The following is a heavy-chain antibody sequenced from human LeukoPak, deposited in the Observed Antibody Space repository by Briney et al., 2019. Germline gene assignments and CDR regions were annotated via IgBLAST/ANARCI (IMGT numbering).Heavy chain of an antibody. J-gene: IGHJ5*02. CDR1: GGSFSGYY. D-gene: IGHD3-10*01. CDR2: INHSGST. CDR3: ARGRDLLWFGELFGP. Sequence: SETLSLTCAVYGGSFSGYYWSWIRQPPGKGLEWIGEINHSGSTNYNPSLKSRVTISADTSKNQFSLKLSSVTAADTAVYYCARGRDLLWFGELFGPWGQGTLVTVSS. V-gene: IGHV4-34*01.